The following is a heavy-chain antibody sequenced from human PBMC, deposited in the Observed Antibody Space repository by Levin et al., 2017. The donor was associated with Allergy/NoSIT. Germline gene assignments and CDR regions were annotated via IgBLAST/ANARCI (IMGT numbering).Heavy chain of an antibody. CDR3: AVGPRWLQASYYFHN. D-gene: IGHD5-24*01. J-gene: IGHJ4*02. CDR2: ISTTTSDI. Sequence: QAGGSLRLSCATSGFTFSSYSMAWVRQAPGKGLEWISYISTTTSDIYYADSVKGRFTVSRDNAKNSLFLHMSSLRAEDTGVYYCAVGPRWLQASYYFHNWGPGTLVTVSS. V-gene: IGHV3-48*01. CDR1: GFTFSSYS.